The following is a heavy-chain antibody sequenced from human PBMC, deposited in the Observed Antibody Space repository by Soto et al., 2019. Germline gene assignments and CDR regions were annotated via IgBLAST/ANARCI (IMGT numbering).Heavy chain of an antibody. CDR2: ISSSSSTI. CDR3: AREPDRGYSYGFGFDY. Sequence: EVQLVESGGGLVQPGGSLRLSCAASGFTFSSYSMNWVRQAPGKGLEWVSYISSSSSTIYYADSVKGRFTISRDNAKNSLYLQMNSLRDEDTAVYYCAREPDRGYSYGFGFDYWGQGTLVTVSS. CDR1: GFTFSSYS. D-gene: IGHD5-18*01. V-gene: IGHV3-48*02. J-gene: IGHJ4*02.